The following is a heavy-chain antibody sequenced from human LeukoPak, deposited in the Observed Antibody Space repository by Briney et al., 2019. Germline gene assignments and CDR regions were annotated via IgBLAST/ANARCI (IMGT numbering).Heavy chain of an antibody. V-gene: IGHV4-59*08. Sequence: SETLSLTCTVSGGSISNYYWSWIRQPPGKGLEWIGYGHYSGTTDYNPSLKSRVTISVDTSKNQFSLKLRSVPAADTAVYYCARMVELKYFVYWGQGTLVTVSS. J-gene: IGHJ4*02. CDR3: ARMVELKYFVY. CDR2: GHYSGTT. D-gene: IGHD2-8*01. CDR1: GGSISNYY.